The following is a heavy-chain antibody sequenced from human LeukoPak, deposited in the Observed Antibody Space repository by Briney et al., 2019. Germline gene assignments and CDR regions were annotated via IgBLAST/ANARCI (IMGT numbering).Heavy chain of an antibody. CDR2: FDPEDGET. V-gene: IGHV1-24*01. D-gene: IGHD2-2*01. J-gene: IGHJ4*02. CDR3: ATKCFMSRSTSCSHFDY. Sequence: ASVKVSCKVSGYTXTELSTHRVRQAPGKGLEWMGGFDPEDGETIYAQKFQGRVTMTEDTSTDTAYMELSSLRSEDTAVYYCATKCFMSRSTSCSHFDYWGQGTLVTVSS. CDR1: GYTXTELS.